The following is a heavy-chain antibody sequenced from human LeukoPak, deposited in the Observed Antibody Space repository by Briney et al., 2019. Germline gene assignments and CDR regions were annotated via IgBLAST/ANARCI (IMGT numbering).Heavy chain of an antibody. CDR1: GDSISSNNYY. Sequence: PSETLSLTCTVSGDSISSNNYYWSWIRQPPGKGLEWIGYIYYSGSTNYNPSLKSRVTISVDTSKNQFSLKLSSVTAADTAVYYCARVNYDSSGYMSPWGQGTLVTVSS. D-gene: IGHD3-22*01. V-gene: IGHV4-61*01. J-gene: IGHJ5*02. CDR2: IYYSGST. CDR3: ARVNYDSSGYMSP.